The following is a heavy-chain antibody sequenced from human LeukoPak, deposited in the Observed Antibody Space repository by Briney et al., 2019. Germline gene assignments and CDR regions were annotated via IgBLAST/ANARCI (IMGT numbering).Heavy chain of an antibody. CDR3: AIGYNYGPYYFDY. J-gene: IGHJ4*02. Sequence: GGSLRLSCAASGFTFSNAWMSWVRQAPGKGLVWVSRINTDGSSTSSADSVEGRFTISRDNVKNTLYLEMNSLRVEDTAVYYCAIGYNYGPYYFDYWGQGTLVTVSS. V-gene: IGHV3-74*01. CDR2: INTDGSST. D-gene: IGHD5-18*01. CDR1: GFTFSNAW.